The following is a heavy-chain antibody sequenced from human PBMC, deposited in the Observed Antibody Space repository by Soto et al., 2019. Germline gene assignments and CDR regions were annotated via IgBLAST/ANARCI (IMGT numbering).Heavy chain of an antibody. CDR1: GGTFSSYA. J-gene: IGHJ4*02. D-gene: IGHD4-17*01. CDR2: IIPIFGTA. CDR3: ARVYKGDYRL. V-gene: IGHV1-69*13. Sequence: GASVKVSCKASGGTFSSYAVSWVRQAPGQGLEWMGGIIPIFGTANYAQKFQGRVTITADESTSTAYMELSSLRSEDTAVYYCARVYKGDYRLWGQGTLVTVSS.